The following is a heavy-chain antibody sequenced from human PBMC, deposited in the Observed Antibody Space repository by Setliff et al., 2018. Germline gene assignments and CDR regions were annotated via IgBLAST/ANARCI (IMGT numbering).Heavy chain of an antibody. Sequence: SETLSLTCTVSGGSVSSGSYYWSWIRQPPGKGLEWIGYIYYSGSTNYNPSLKSRVTISVDTSKNQFSLKLSSVTAADTAVYYCARADSCGYYPYFDYWGQGTLVTVSS. J-gene: IGHJ4*02. CDR3: ARADSCGYYPYFDY. CDR2: IYYSGST. V-gene: IGHV4-61*01. D-gene: IGHD3-22*01. CDR1: GGSVSSGSYY.